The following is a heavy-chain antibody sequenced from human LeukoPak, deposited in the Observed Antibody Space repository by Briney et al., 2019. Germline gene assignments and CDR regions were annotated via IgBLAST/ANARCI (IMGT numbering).Heavy chain of an antibody. Sequence: GASLKVSCKVSGYTLTELSMHWVRQAPGKGLEWMGGFDPEDGETIYAQKFQGRVTITTDESTSTAYMELSSLRSEDTAVYYCARESFLGADADSWFDPWGQGTLVTVSS. CDR1: GYTLTELS. D-gene: IGHD3-16*01. CDR3: ARESFLGADADSWFDP. CDR2: FDPEDGET. J-gene: IGHJ5*02. V-gene: IGHV1-24*01.